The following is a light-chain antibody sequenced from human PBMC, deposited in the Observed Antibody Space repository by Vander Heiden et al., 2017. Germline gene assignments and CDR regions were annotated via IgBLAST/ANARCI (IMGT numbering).Light chain of an antibody. CDR2: WAS. CDR1: KSVLYSSNNKTY. Sequence: DIVMTQSPDSLPVSLGERANINCKSSKSVLYSSNNKTYLTWSNQKPGQPPKLLIYWASTRESGVPDRFSGSGSGTDFTLTIRSLQAEDVAVYYCQQYYSTPPAFGQGTKVEIK. J-gene: IGKJ1*01. V-gene: IGKV4-1*01. CDR3: QQYYSTPPA.